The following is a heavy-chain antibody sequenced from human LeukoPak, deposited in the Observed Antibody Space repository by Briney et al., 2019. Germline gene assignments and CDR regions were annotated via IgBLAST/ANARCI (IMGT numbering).Heavy chain of an antibody. V-gene: IGHV4-34*01. CDR1: GGSISGYY. CDR2: INHSGST. D-gene: IGHD2-2*02. J-gene: IGHJ3*02. Sequence: SETLSLTCTVSGGSISGYYWSWIRQPPGKGLEWIGEINHSGSTNYNPSLKSRVTISVDTSKNQFSLKLSSVTAADTAVYYCARRPRYCSSTSCYTGAFDIWGQGTMVTVSS. CDR3: ARRPRYCSSTSCYTGAFDI.